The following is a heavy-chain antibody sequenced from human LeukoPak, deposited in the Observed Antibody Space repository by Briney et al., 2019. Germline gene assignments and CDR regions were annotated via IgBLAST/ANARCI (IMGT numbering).Heavy chain of an antibody. Sequence: PGGSLRLSCAASGFTFSSYAMSWVRQAPGKGLEWVSSISSSSSYIYYADSVKGRFTISRDNAKNSLYLQMNSLRAEDTAVYYCARDKDYYDSSGYYPYDYWGQGTLVTVSP. D-gene: IGHD3-22*01. V-gene: IGHV3-21*01. CDR1: GFTFSSYA. CDR2: ISSSSSYI. CDR3: ARDKDYYDSSGYYPYDY. J-gene: IGHJ4*02.